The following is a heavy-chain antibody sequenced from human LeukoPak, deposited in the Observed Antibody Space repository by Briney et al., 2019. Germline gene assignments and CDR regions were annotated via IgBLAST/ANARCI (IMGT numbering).Heavy chain of an antibody. CDR2: INHSGST. V-gene: IGHV4-34*01. Sequence: PSETLSFTCAVYGGSFSGYYWSWIRQPPGKGLEWIGEINHSGSTNYNPSLKSRVTISVDTSKNQFSLKLSSVTAADTAVYYCASRLGYYDSSGYYYWGQGTLVTVSS. CDR1: GGSFSGYY. J-gene: IGHJ4*02. D-gene: IGHD3-22*01. CDR3: ASRLGYYDSSGYYY.